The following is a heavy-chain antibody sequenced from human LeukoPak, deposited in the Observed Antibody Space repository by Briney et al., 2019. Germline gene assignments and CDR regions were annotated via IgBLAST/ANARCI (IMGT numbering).Heavy chain of an antibody. J-gene: IGHJ6*03. D-gene: IGHD1-26*01. Sequence: ASVKVSCKASEYTFTTYDFNWVRQATGQGLEWMGWMNPNSGNTGYAQKFQGRGTITRNTSISTAYMELSSLRSEDTAVYYCARTGRIVGATRYYYYMDVWGKGTTVTVSS. CDR2: MNPNSGNT. CDR3: ARTGRIVGATRYYYYMDV. V-gene: IGHV1-8*01. CDR1: EYTFTTYD.